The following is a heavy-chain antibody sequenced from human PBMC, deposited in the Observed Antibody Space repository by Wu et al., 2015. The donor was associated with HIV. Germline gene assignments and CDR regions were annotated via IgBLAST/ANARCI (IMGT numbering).Heavy chain of an antibody. Sequence: QVQLVQSGADVQKPGASVKVSCKTFGYTFYEYGIIWVRQAPGQGLEWMGGIIPIFGTANYAQKFQGRVTITTDESTSTAYMELSSLRSEDTAVYYCARGDFYYYDSSGYPGDAFDIWAKGQWSPSLQ. CDR1: GYTFYEYG. CDR3: ARGDFYYYDSSGYPGDAFDI. J-gene: IGHJ3*02. V-gene: IGHV1-69*05. D-gene: IGHD3-22*01. CDR2: IIPIFGTA.